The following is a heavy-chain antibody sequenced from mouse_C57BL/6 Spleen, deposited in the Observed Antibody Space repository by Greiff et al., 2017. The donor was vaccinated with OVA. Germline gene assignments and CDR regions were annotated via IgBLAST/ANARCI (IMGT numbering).Heavy chain of an antibody. CDR2: IYPGDGDT. CDR1: GYAFSSSW. V-gene: IGHV1-82*01. J-gene: IGHJ4*01. CDR3: AREKDSEDYGAMDY. Sequence: LVESGPELVKPGASVKISCKASGYAFSSSWMNWVKQRPGKGLEWIGRIYPGDGDTNYNGKFKSKATLTADKSSSTAYMKLSSLTSEDSAVYFCAREKDSEDYGAMDYWGQGTSVTVSS. D-gene: IGHD1-1*01.